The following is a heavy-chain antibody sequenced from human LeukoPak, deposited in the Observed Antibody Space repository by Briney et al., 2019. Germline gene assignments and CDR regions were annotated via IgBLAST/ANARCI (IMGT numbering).Heavy chain of an antibody. V-gene: IGHV3-48*03. J-gene: IGHJ4*02. D-gene: IGHD6-19*01. CDR2: NSSSGSTI. CDR1: GFTFNNYD. CDR3: AKLQDYIAVAGFDY. Sequence: PGGSLRLSCAASGFTFNNYDMNWVRQAPGKGLEWVSYNSSSGSTIYYADSVKGRFTISRDNAKNSLYLQMNSLRAEDTAVYYCAKLQDYIAVAGFDYWGQGTLVTVSS.